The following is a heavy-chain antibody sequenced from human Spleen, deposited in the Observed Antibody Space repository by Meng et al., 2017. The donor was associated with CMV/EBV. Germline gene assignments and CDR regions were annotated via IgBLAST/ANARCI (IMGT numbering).Heavy chain of an antibody. CDR1: GFTFSNYA. Sequence: GGSLRLSCAASGFTFSNYAMSWVRQAPGKGLEWVANIKQDGSEKYYVDSVKGRFTISRDNAKNSLYLQMNSLRAEDTAVYYCARSSRIDYWGQGTLVTVSS. V-gene: IGHV3-7*01. CDR3: ARSSRIDY. CDR2: IKQDGSEK. J-gene: IGHJ4*02. D-gene: IGHD1-14*01.